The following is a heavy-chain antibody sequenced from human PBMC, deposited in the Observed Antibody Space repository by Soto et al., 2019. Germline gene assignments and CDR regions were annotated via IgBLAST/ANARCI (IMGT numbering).Heavy chain of an antibody. D-gene: IGHD4-4*01. V-gene: IGHV4-4*07. CDR1: GGSISSDY. J-gene: IGHJ6*02. Sequence: QVQLQESGPGLVKPSETLSLTCTVSGGSISSDYWSWIRQPAGKGLEWIGRIYTSGSTNYNPSLKSRVTMSVDTSKNQFSLKLSSVTAADTAVYYCARDFNDYSNYYYYGMDVWGQGTTVTVSS. CDR2: IYTSGST. CDR3: ARDFNDYSNYYYYGMDV.